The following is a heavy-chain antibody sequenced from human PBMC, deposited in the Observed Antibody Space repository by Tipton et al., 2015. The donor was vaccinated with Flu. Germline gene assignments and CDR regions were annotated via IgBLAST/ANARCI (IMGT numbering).Heavy chain of an antibody. CDR3: ARDDDTKSRNGMDV. D-gene: IGHD3-22*01. V-gene: IGHV4-4*07. Sequence: GLVKPSGTLSLTCSVSGVSITDYYWTWIRQPAGEGLEWIGRIYGSGSANYNPSLKSRVTMSVDTSKNQLSLKLRSVTAADTAVYFCARDDDTKSRNGMDVWGQGTTVIVSS. CDR1: GVSITDYY. CDR2: IYGSGSA. J-gene: IGHJ6*02.